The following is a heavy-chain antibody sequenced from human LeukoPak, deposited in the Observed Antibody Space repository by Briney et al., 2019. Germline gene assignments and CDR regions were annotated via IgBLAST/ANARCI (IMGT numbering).Heavy chain of an antibody. D-gene: IGHD6-13*01. J-gene: IGHJ5*02. CDR2: IHSSGTT. V-gene: IGHV4-59*01. Sequence: SETLSLTCTVSGDSISGYYWGWIRQPPGKGLEWIAFIHSSGTTNYNPSLKSRVSILVDTSNNQFSLNVNSVTAADTAVYYCARGGASSKWFDPGGQGTLVTVSS. CDR1: GDSISGYY. CDR3: ARGGASSKWFDP.